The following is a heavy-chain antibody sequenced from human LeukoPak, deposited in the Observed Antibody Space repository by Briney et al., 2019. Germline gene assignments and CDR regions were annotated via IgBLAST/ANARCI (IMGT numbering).Heavy chain of an antibody. D-gene: IGHD6-13*01. CDR1: GYTFTGYN. CDR3: ARDHLAAAGSGG. CDR2: INPNSGGT. J-gene: IGHJ1*01. Sequence: ASVKVSCKASGYTFTGYNIHWGRQAPEQGLEWMGRINPNSGGTNYAQKFQGRVTMTRDTSINTAYMEVSRLRSDDTAVYYCARDHLAAAGSGGWGQGTLVTVFS. V-gene: IGHV1-2*06.